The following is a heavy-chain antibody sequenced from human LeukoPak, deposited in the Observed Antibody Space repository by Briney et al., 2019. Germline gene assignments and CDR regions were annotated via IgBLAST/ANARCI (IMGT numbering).Heavy chain of an antibody. J-gene: IGHJ6*02. Sequence: SETLSLTCTVSGGSISSYYWSWIRQPPGKGLEWIGYIYDSGSTNYNPSLKSRVTISVDTSKNQFSLKLSSVTAADTAVYYCARAPYYDFWSGYKIYYYYGMDVWGQGTTVTVSS. CDR3: ARAPYYDFWSGYKIYYYYGMDV. CDR1: GGSISSYY. CDR2: IYDSGST. V-gene: IGHV4-59*12. D-gene: IGHD3-3*01.